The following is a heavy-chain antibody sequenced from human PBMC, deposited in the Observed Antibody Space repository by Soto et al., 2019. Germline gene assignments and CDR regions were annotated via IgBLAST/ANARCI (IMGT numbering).Heavy chain of an antibody. CDR3: ATVHGTSRSFEY. J-gene: IGHJ4*02. V-gene: IGHV4-30-4*01. CDR2: VYYTGST. CDR1: GASIRSTDYY. Sequence: PSETLSLTCTVSGASIRSTDYYWSWIRQAPGKGLEWIGYVYYTGSTYYNPSLMSRLTISVDTSKNQFSLKLTSVTAAETDVYYCATVHGTSRSFEYWGQGTLVTVSS.